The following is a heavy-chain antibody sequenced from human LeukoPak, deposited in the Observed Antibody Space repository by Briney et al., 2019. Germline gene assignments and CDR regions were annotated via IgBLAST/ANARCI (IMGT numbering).Heavy chain of an antibody. J-gene: IGHJ4*02. V-gene: IGHV3-53*01. CDR2: IYSGGST. CDR1: GFIVSSNY. Sequence: PGGSLRLSCAASGFIVSSNYMTWVRQAPGRGLEWVSVIYSGGSTYYADPVKGRFTISRDNSKNTLYIQMNSLRAEDTAVYYCARAKFSSNWYYFDYWGQGTLVTVSS. D-gene: IGHD6-13*01. CDR3: ARAKFSSNWYYFDY.